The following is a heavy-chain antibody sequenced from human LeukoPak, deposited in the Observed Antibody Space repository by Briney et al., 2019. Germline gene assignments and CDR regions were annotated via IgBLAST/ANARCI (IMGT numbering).Heavy chain of an antibody. CDR3: ATSPTVPKYCSSTSCYSAPNWYFDL. CDR1: GFTFSSYA. V-gene: IGHV3-23*01. Sequence: GGSLRLSCAASGFTFSSYAMSWVRQAPGKGLEWVSAISGSGGSTYYADSVKGRFTISRDNSKNTLYLQMNSLRAEDTAVYYCATSPTVPKYCSSTSCYSAPNWYFDLWGRGTLVTVSS. J-gene: IGHJ2*01. CDR2: ISGSGGST. D-gene: IGHD2-2*01.